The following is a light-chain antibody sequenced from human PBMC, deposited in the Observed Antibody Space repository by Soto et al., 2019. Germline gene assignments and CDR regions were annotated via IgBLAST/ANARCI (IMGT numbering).Light chain of an antibody. J-gene: IGLJ1*01. CDR3: SSYTNINTRACV. V-gene: IGLV2-11*01. Sequence: SVLTQPRSVSGSHGQSVTISCTGTSTDVGASNNVSWYQQLPGRAPKLMIYDVSERPSGVPDRFSGSKSGNTASLTISGLQADDEAEYYCSSYTNINTRACVFGTGTKVTVL. CDR2: DVS. CDR1: STDVGASNN.